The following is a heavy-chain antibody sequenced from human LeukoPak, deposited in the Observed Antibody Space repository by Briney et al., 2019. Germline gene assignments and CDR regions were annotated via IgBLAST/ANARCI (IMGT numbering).Heavy chain of an antibody. CDR2: IDQDGSVR. V-gene: IGHV3-7*01. D-gene: IGHD6-13*01. J-gene: IGHJ4*02. CDR1: GFTFRSFW. CDR3: ARDPGSSSFDY. Sequence: GGSLRLSCVASGFTFRSFWMSWVRQAPGKGLEFVANIDQDGSVRNYVDSVKGRFIISRDNAKNSLYLQMDSLRAEDTAVYFCARDPGSSSFDYWGLGTPVTVSS.